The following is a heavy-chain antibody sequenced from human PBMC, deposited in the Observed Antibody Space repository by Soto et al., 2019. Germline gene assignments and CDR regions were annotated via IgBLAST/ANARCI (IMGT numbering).Heavy chain of an antibody. J-gene: IGHJ4*02. CDR2: INPDSGPT. CDR3: ARGDYGTGGYPFPYFDY. Sequence: HEHLVQSGAEVKRPGASLKVSCKASGYSFTGYYIHWVRQAPGQGLEWMGCINPDSGPTNYAQNFQGRVTLTSDTSISTASMDLTSLTSDDTAVYYCARGDYGTGGYPFPYFDYWGQGTLVIVSS. V-gene: IGHV1-2*02. D-gene: IGHD2-8*02. CDR1: GYSFTGYY.